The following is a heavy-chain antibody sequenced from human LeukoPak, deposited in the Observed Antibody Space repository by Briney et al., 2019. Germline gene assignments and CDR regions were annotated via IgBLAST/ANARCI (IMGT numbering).Heavy chain of an antibody. CDR3: ARNLIPEQLVLNF. CDR2: IYYTGST. D-gene: IGHD6-13*01. V-gene: IGHV4-59*01. CDR1: GGSISNYY. Sequence: SETLSLTCTVSGGSISNYYWNWIRQPPGKGLEWIGYIYYTGSTNYNPSLKSRVTMSVDTSKNQFSLNLRSVTPEDTAVYYCARNLIPEQLVLNFWGQGTLVAVSS. J-gene: IGHJ4*02.